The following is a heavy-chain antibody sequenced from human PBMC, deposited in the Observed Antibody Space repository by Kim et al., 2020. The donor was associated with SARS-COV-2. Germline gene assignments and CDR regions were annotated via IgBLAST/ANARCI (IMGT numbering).Heavy chain of an antibody. V-gene: IGHV3-7*01. D-gene: IGHD6-19*01. J-gene: IGHJ3*02. CDR2: IKKDGSEK. CDR1: GFTFSGYW. CDR3: ARDGLIAVAGLDAFDI. Sequence: GGSLRLSCAASGFTFSGYWMTWVRQAPGKGLEWVANIKKDGSEKKYVDSVKDRFTISRDNAKDSLYLQMNSLRVEDTAVYYCARDGLIAVAGLDAFDIWGQGTMVTVSS.